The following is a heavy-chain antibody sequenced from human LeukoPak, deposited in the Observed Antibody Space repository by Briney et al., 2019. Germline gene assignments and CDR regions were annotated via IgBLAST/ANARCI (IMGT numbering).Heavy chain of an antibody. CDR1: GFTFSTYA. V-gene: IGHV3-30*01. D-gene: IGHD3-10*01. J-gene: IGHJ4*02. CDR3: ARDSTYYYDSGSSGPHYFDN. CDR2: ISSGGTDE. Sequence: GGSLRLSCAASGFTFSTYAMHWVRQAPGKGLEWVSLISSGGTDEYYADSVKGQFTISRDNSKNTLYLQLNSLRAEDTAVYYCARDSTYYYDSGSSGPHYFDNWGQGTLVTVSS.